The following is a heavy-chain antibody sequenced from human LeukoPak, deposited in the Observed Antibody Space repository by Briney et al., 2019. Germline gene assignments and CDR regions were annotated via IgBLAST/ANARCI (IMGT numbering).Heavy chain of an antibody. J-gene: IGHJ6*03. CDR3: AMDSSGYYYYMDV. D-gene: IGHD3-22*01. CDR1: GGSISSGSYY. V-gene: IGHV4-61*02. CDR2: IYTSGST. Sequence: PSQTLSLTCTVSGGSISSGSYYWSWPRQPAGKGLEWIGRIYTSGSTNYNPSLKSRVTISVDTSKNQFSLKLSSVTAADTAVYYCAMDSSGYYYYMDVWGKGTTVTISS.